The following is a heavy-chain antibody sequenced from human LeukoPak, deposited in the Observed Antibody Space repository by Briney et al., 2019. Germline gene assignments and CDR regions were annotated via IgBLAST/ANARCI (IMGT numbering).Heavy chain of an antibody. D-gene: IGHD5-12*01. V-gene: IGHV3-48*03. J-gene: IGHJ4*02. Sequence: GSLRLSCAASGFTFSSYEMNWVRQAPGKGLEWVSYISSSGSTIYYADSVKGRFTISRDNAKNSLYLQMNSLRAEDTAVYYCASRRGYSGYGLGYWGQGTLVTVSS. CDR3: ASRRGYSGYGLGY. CDR2: ISSSGSTI. CDR1: GFTFSSYE.